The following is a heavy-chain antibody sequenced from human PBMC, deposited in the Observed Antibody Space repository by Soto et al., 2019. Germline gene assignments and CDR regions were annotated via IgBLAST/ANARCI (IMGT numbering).Heavy chain of an antibody. V-gene: IGHV3-33*01. D-gene: IGHD5-18*01. CDR3: ARGRGYSYGYDEWFDP. CDR2: IWYDGSNK. CDR1: GFTFSSYG. J-gene: IGHJ5*02. Sequence: GGSLRLSCAASGFTFSSYGMHWVRQAPGKGLEWVAVIWYDGSNKYYADSVKGRFTISRGNSKNTLYLQMNSLRAEDTAVYYCARGRGYSYGYDEWFDPWGQGTLVTVSS.